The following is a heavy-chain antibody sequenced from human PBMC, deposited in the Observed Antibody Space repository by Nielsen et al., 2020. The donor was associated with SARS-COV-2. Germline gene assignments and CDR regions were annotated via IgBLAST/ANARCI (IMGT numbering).Heavy chain of an antibody. CDR1: ADTFTSYD. V-gene: IGHV1-2*06. CDR2: INPYSGGT. Sequence: ASVKVSCKASADTFTSYDINWLRQATGQRLEWMGRINPYSGGTNYAQKFQGTVTMTRDASISTVYMELTSDDTAVYYCARARATIFGLVMSYGMDVWGQGTTVAVSS. CDR3: ARARATIFGLVMSYGMDV. D-gene: IGHD3/OR15-3a*01. J-gene: IGHJ6*02.